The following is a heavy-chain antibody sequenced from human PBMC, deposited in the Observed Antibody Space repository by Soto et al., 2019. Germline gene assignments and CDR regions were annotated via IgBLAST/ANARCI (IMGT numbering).Heavy chain of an antibody. J-gene: IGHJ6*02. V-gene: IGHV1-69*13. Sequence: ASVKVSCKASGGTFSSYAISWVRQAPGQGLEWMGGIIPIFGTANYAQKFQGRVTITADESTSTAYMELSSLRSEDTAVYYCSYYDSSGYYYAPFYGMDVWGQGTTVTVSS. CDR3: SYYDSSGYYYAPFYGMDV. CDR2: IIPIFGTA. D-gene: IGHD3-22*01. CDR1: GGTFSSYA.